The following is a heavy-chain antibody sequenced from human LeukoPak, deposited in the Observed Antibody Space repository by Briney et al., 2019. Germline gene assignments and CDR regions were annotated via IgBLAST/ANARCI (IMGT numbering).Heavy chain of an antibody. D-gene: IGHD1-26*01. CDR3: ITEWVGY. V-gene: IGHV3-15*01. CDR2: IKSNTGGGSA. J-gene: IGHJ4*02. CDR1: GITFSNAW. Sequence: GGSLRLSCVASGITFSNAWMSWVRQAPGKGLEWVGRIKSNTGGGSANYAAPVKGRFTISRDDSKNTLYLEMNSLKIEDTAVYYCITEWVGYWGQGTLVTVST.